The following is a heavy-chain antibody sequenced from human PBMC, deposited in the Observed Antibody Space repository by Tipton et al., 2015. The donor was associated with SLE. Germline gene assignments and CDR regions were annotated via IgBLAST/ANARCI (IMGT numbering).Heavy chain of an antibody. CDR1: GFTFSSYS. CDR3: ARSRGFGELLIDY. V-gene: IGHV3-21*04. Sequence: SLRLSCAASGFTFSSYSMNWVRQAPGKGLEWVSSISSSSSYIYYADSVKGRFTISRDNAKNSLYLQMNSLRAEDTAVYYCARSRGFGELLIDYWGQGTLVTVSS. D-gene: IGHD3-10*01. J-gene: IGHJ4*02. CDR2: ISSSSSYI.